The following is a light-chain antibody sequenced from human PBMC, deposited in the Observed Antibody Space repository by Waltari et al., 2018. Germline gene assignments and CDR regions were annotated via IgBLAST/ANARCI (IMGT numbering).Light chain of an antibody. CDR2: DAS. V-gene: IGKV3-11*01. CDR3: QQRSTWPPSVT. J-gene: IGKJ2*01. Sequence: EIVLTQSPATLSLSPGERATVSCRASQSIDSSLGWYQHKPGQPPRLLIYDASIRATGIPARFSGSGSGTDFTLTITSLEPEDFAVYYCQQRSTWPPSVTFGQGT. CDR1: QSIDSS.